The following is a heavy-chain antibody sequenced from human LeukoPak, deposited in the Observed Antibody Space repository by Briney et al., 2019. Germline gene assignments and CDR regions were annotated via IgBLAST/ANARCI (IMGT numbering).Heavy chain of an antibody. CDR2: INSDGSST. CDR1: GFTFSSYW. Sequence: PGGSLRLSCAAPGFTFSSYWMHWVRQAPGKGLVWVSRINSDGSSTTYADSVKGRFTISRDNAKNTLYLQMNSLTAEDTAVYYCARGSAATAYFYYWGQGTLVTVSS. J-gene: IGHJ4*02. CDR3: ARGSAATAYFYY. D-gene: IGHD6-25*01. V-gene: IGHV3-74*01.